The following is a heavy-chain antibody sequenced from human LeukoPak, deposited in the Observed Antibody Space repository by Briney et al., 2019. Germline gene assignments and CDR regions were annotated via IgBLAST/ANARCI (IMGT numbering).Heavy chain of an antibody. CDR3: ARVGGHIVVVTAPFFDY. CDR1: GYTFTGYY. J-gene: IGHJ4*02. V-gene: IGHV1-2*02. CDR2: INPNSGGT. Sequence: ASVKVSCKASGYTFTGYYMHWVRQAPGQGLEWMGWINPNSGGTNYAQKFQGRVTMTRDTSISTAYMELSRLRSDDTAVYYCARVGGHIVVVTAPFFDYWGQGTLVTVSS. D-gene: IGHD2-21*02.